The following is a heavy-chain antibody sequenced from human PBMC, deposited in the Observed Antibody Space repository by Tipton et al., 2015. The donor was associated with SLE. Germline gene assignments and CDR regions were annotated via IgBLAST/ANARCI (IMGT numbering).Heavy chain of an antibody. D-gene: IGHD3-10*01. J-gene: IGHJ4*02. V-gene: IGHV5-51*03. Sequence: QLVQSGAEAKKPGESLKISCEISGYNFDTYWVGWVRQLPGKGLDWVGIIYPGDSDTRYSPSFQGQVTISADKSISTVYLQSRSLKASDAAVYYGARSGSTSLDHWRQGTLVTVSS. CDR3: ARSGSTSLDH. CDR1: GYNFDTYW. CDR2: IYPGDSDT.